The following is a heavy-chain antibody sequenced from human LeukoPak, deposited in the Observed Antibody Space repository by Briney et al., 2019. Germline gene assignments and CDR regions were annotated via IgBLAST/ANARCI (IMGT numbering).Heavy chain of an antibody. J-gene: IGHJ4*02. CDR3: AKDDSSGSFFEY. D-gene: IGHD3-22*01. V-gene: IGHV3-23*01. CDR2: IGGSDGST. Sequence: GRSLRLSCAASGFTFSSYAMSWVRQAPGKGLEWVSTIGGSDGSTYYADSVKGRFTISRDNSKNTLYLQMNSLRAEDAAVYYCAKDDSSGSFFEYWGQGTLVTVSS. CDR1: GFTFSSYA.